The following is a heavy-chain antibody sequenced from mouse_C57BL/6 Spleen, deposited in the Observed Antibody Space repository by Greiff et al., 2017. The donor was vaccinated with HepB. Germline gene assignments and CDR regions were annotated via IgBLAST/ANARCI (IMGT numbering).Heavy chain of an antibody. V-gene: IGHV8-8*01. Sequence: QVTLKESGPGILQPSQTLSLTCSFSGFSLSTFGMGVGWIRQPSGKGLEWLAHIWWDDDKYYNPALKSRLTISKDTSKNQVFLTIANVDTADTATYYCARVYYGSSYRYFDVWGTGTTVTVSS. CDR3: ARVYYGSSYRYFDV. J-gene: IGHJ1*03. CDR1: GFSLSTFGMG. CDR2: IWWDDDK. D-gene: IGHD1-1*01.